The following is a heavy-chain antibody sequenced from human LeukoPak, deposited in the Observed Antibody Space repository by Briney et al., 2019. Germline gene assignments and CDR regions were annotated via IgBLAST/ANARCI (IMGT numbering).Heavy chain of an antibody. J-gene: IGHJ4*02. Sequence: ASVKVSCKASGYTFTSYDISWVRQAPGQGLEWMGWISAYNGNTNYAQKLQGRVTMTTDTSTSTAYMELRSLRSDDTVVYYCARERNSYYQFDYWGQGTLVTVSS. CDR3: ARERNSYYQFDY. V-gene: IGHV1-18*01. CDR2: ISAYNGNT. D-gene: IGHD3-10*01. CDR1: GYTFTSYD.